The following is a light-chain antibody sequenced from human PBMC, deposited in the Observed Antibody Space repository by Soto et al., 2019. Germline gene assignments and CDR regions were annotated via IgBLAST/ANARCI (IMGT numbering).Light chain of an antibody. V-gene: IGKV3-15*01. Sequence: EIVMTQSPATLSVSPGERATLSCRASQSISRNLAWYQQKPGQAPRLLIYDASTRATGIPARFSGSGSGTEFTLTISSLQSEDFAVYYCQQYNDWAYTFGQGTELEIK. CDR3: QQYNDWAYT. J-gene: IGKJ2*01. CDR2: DAS. CDR1: QSISRN.